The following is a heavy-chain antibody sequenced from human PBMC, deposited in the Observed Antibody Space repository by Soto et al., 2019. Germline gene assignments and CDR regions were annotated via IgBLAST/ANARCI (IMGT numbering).Heavy chain of an antibody. J-gene: IGHJ6*04. CDR3: ARDILAYCGGDCYSHPHXXXXXYGMDV. CDR1: GGSISSGGXY. V-gene: IGHV4-31*03. D-gene: IGHD2-21*02. Sequence: SETLSLTCTVSGGSISSGGXYWSWIRQHPGKGLEWIGYIYYSGSTYYNPSLKSRVTISVDTSKNQFSLKLSSVTAADTAVYYCARDILAYCGGDCYSHPHXXXXXYGMDVXGXGTTVTVSS. CDR2: IYYSGST.